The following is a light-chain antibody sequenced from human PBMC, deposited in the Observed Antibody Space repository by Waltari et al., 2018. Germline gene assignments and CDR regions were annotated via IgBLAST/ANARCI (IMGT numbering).Light chain of an antibody. CDR2: AAS. J-gene: IGKJ5*01. CDR3: QQSYSTPIT. CDR1: QSIRNY. Sequence: DIQMTQSPSSLSASVGDRVTITCRASQSIRNYLNWYQQKPGKAPQLLIYAASSLQGGVPSRFSGSGSGTDFTLTISSLQPDDFATYYCQQSYSTPITFGQGTRLEIK. V-gene: IGKV1-39*01.